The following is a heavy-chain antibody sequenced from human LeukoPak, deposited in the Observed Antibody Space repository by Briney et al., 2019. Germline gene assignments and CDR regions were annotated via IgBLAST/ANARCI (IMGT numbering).Heavy chain of an antibody. CDR3: AKDGHSFGKVATIDY. CDR1: GFTFSSYS. CDR2: ISSSSSYI. Sequence: GGSLRLSCAASGFTFSSYSMNWVRQAPGKGLEWVSSISSSSSYIYYADSVKGRFTISRDNAKNSLYPQMNSLRAEDTAVYYCAKDGHSFGKVATIDYWGQGTLVTVSS. J-gene: IGHJ4*02. D-gene: IGHD5-12*01. V-gene: IGHV3-21*04.